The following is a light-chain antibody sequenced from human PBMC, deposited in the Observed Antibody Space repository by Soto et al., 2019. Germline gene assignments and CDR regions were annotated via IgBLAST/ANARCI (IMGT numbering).Light chain of an antibody. CDR3: SSYAGSHNYG. J-gene: IGLJ1*01. CDR1: SSDVGGYNS. Sequence: QSALTPPPSASGSPGQSVTIPCTGTSSDVGGYNSVSWYQQHPGKAPKLLIYEVSQRPSGVPDRFSGSTSGNTASLTVSGLQAEDDADYYCSSYAGSHNYGFGTGTKLTVL. CDR2: EVS. V-gene: IGLV2-8*01.